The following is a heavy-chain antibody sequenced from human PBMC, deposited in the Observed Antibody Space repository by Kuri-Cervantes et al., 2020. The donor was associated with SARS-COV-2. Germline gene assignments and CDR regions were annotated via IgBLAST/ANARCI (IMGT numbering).Heavy chain of an antibody. V-gene: IGHV3-30*03. D-gene: IGHD3-22*01. CDR1: GFTFNSYG. J-gene: IGHJ3*02. CDR3: AIIRHYTIGCYNDRVNDGLDI. Sequence: GGSLRLSCAASGFTFNSYGMHWVRQAPGKGLEWVALISYDGLNKYYAGSVKGRFTISRDNSKNTLYLQMNSLRAEDTAVYYCAIIRHYTIGCYNDRVNDGLDIWGQGTMVTVSS. CDR2: ISYDGLNK.